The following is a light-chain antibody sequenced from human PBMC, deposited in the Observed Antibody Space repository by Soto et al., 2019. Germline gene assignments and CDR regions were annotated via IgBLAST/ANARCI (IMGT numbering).Light chain of an antibody. V-gene: IGKV3-11*01. CDR1: QSVSSY. CDR2: DAS. CDR3: QQRSNCPPIT. J-gene: IGKJ5*01. Sequence: EIVLTQSPATLSLSPGERATISCRASQSVSSYLAWYQQKPGQAPRLLIYDASNRATGIPARFSGSGSGTDFTLPISSREHEDFAVYYCQQRSNCPPITFGQGTRLEIK.